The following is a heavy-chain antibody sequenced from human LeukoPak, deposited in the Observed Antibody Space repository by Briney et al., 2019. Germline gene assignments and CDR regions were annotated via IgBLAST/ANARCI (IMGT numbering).Heavy chain of an antibody. CDR1: GGSISRYY. Sequence: SETLSLTCTVSGGSISRYYWGWIRQPPGKGLEWSGYIYYSGSTNYNPSLKSRVTISVDTSKNQFSLKLSSVTAADTAVYYCAREFGSGWDYWGQGTLVTVSS. J-gene: IGHJ4*02. CDR2: IYYSGST. V-gene: IGHV4-59*01. D-gene: IGHD6-19*01. CDR3: AREFGSGWDY.